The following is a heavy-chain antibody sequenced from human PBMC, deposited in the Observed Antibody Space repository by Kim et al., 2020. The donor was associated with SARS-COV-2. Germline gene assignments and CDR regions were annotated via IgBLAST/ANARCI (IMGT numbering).Heavy chain of an antibody. Sequence: GESLKISCKGSGYSFTTYWINWVRQMPGKGLEWMGRIDPTDSYTNYSPSFQGHVTISADKSISTAYLQWSSLKPSDTAMYYCARRMHMITFGGVIVVDAFDIWGQGTMVTVSS. CDR3: ARRMHMITFGGVIVVDAFDI. V-gene: IGHV5-10-1*01. CDR1: GYSFTTYW. J-gene: IGHJ3*02. CDR2: IDPTDSYT. D-gene: IGHD3-16*02.